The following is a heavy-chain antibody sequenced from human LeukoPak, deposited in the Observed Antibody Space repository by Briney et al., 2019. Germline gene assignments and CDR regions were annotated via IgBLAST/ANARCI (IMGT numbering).Heavy chain of an antibody. Sequence: GGSLRLSCAASGFTFSGYWMSWVRRAPGKGLEWVANIKQDGSEKYYVDSVKGRFTISRDNAKNSLYLQMNSLRAEDTAVYYCARDLTRPYDYVWGSYRHDDAFDIWGQGTMVTVSS. D-gene: IGHD3-16*02. CDR3: ARDLTRPYDYVWGSYRHDDAFDI. CDR2: IKQDGSEK. V-gene: IGHV3-7*01. CDR1: GFTFSGYW. J-gene: IGHJ3*02.